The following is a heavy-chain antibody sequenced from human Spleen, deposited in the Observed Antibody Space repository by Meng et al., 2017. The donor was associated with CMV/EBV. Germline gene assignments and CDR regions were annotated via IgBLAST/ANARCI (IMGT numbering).Heavy chain of an antibody. J-gene: IGHJ5*02. V-gene: IGHV1-2*02. D-gene: IGHD4-11*01. CDR3: ARDWYSNYASQYNWFDP. CDR2: GSPNNDGK. Sequence: QCVRQSPEQGLEWMGWGSPNNDGKRYEQKFRSKGAMTRDTSNRTVYMELSRLRSDDTAVYYCARDWYSNYASQYNWFDPWGQGTLVTVSS.